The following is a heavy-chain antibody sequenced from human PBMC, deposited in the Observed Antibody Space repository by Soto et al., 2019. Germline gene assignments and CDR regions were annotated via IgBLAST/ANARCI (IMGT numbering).Heavy chain of an antibody. J-gene: IGHJ6*02. CDR3: STANCGGDCLNQGCYYCGMDF. CDR2: SSAYNGNT. Sequence: QVQLVQSGAEMKKPGASVKVSCKASGYTFTSYGISWVRQAPGQGLEWMGWSSAYNGNTNYAQKFQGRVTMTTDTTTSTAYMELRSLRSNETATYYCSTANCGGDCLNQGCYYCGMDFCGHAATVTVSS. CDR1: GYTFTSYG. D-gene: IGHD2-21*02. V-gene: IGHV1-18*01.